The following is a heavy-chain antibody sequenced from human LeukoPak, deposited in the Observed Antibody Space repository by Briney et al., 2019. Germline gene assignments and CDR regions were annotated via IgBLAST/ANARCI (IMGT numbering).Heavy chain of an antibody. Sequence: ASVKVSCKASGYTFTSYGITWVRQTPGQGLEWMGWINTYNGKTNYAPKLQGKVTMTTDTSTSTAYMEMRSLRSDDTAVYYCARRGNWNDFDYWGQGTLVTVSS. V-gene: IGHV1-18*01. CDR1: GYTFTSYG. J-gene: IGHJ4*02. D-gene: IGHD1-20*01. CDR3: ARRGNWNDFDY. CDR2: INTYNGKT.